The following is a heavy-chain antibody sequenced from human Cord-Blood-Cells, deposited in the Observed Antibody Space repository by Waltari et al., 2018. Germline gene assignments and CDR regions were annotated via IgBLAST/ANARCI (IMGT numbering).Heavy chain of an antibody. CDR2: ISAYNGNT. CDR1: GYTFTSYD. J-gene: IGHJ4*02. V-gene: IGHV1-18*01. CDR3: ARDLPESWGFSTYFDY. Sequence: QVQLVQSGAEVTKPVASVKVSCTASGYTFTSYDISWVRQAPGQGLEWMGWISAYNGNTNYAQKLQGRVTMTTDTSTSTAYMELRSLRSDDTAVYYCARDLPESWGFSTYFDYWGQGTLVTVSS. D-gene: IGHD7-27*01.